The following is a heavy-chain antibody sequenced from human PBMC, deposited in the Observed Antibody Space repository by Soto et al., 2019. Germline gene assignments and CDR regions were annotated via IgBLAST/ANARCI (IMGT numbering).Heavy chain of an antibody. D-gene: IGHD3-10*01. CDR2: INPNSGGT. CDR1: GYTFTGYY. CDR3: ARDPTKIWFGELYYYGMDV. V-gene: IGHV1-2*02. Sequence: GASVKVSCKASGYTFTGYYMHWVRQAPGQGLEWMGWINPNSGGTNYAQKFQGRVTMTRDTSISTAYMELSRLRSDDTAVYYCARDPTKIWFGELYYYGMDVWGQGXTVTVYS. J-gene: IGHJ6*02.